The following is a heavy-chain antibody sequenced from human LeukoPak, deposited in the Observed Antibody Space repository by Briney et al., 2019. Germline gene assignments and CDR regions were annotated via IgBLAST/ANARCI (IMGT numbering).Heavy chain of an antibody. D-gene: IGHD3-22*01. V-gene: IGHV3-74*01. CDR3: ARRYHYDSSGYQFDY. Sequence: QPGGSLRLSCAASGFTFRTYWMHWVRQAPGKGLVWVSRIDAEGTTTTYADSVKGRSTISRDNAKNTLYLQMNSLRAEDTAVYYCARRYHYDSSGYQFDYWGQGTLVTVSS. CDR1: GFTFRTYW. CDR2: IDAEGTTT. J-gene: IGHJ4*02.